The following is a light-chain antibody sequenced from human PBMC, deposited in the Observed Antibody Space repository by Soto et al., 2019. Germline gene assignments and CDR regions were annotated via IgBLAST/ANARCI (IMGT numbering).Light chain of an antibody. Sequence: QSVLTQPPSASGPPGQRVTISCSGSSSTIGSNTVDWYQQLPGTAPKLLIYSHDQRPLGVPDRFSASRSGTSASLAISGLQPGDEGIYYCAVWGNNLNGTAVFGGGTKLTVL. CDR2: SHD. CDR1: SSTIGSNT. CDR3: AVWGNNLNGTAV. J-gene: IGLJ3*02. V-gene: IGLV1-44*01.